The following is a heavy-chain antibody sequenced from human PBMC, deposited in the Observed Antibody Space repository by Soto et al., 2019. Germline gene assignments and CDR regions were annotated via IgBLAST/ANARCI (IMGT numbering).Heavy chain of an antibody. Sequence: GSLRLSCAASGFTFDDYAMHWVRQAPGKGLEWVSLISWDGGSTYYADSVKGRFTISRDNSKNSLYLQMNSLRAEDTALYYCTKASSSWYLFQHWGQGTLVTVSS. CDR2: ISWDGGST. CDR3: TKASSSWYLFQH. D-gene: IGHD6-13*01. CDR1: GFTFDDYA. V-gene: IGHV3-43D*04. J-gene: IGHJ1*01.